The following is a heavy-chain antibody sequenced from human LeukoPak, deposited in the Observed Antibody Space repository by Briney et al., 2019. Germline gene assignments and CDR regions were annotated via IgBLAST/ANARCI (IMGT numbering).Heavy chain of an antibody. V-gene: IGHV1-8*01. CDR2: MNPNSGNT. CDR1: GYTFTSYD. J-gene: IGHJ5*02. Sequence: GASVKVSCKASGYTFTSYDINWVRQATGQGLEWMGWMNPNSGNTGYAQKFQGRVTMTRNTSISTAYMELSSLRSEDTAVYYCARGGVPAAIKFVGFDPWGQGTLVTVSS. D-gene: IGHD2-2*01. CDR3: ARGGVPAAIKFVGFDP.